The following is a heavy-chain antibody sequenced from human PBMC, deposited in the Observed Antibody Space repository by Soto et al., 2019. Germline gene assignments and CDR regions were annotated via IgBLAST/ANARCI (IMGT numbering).Heavy chain of an antibody. D-gene: IGHD3-22*01. J-gene: IGHJ4*02. CDR3: ARQIYDSDTGPNFQYYFDS. V-gene: IGHV1-46*01. CDR1: GYTFTSSY. Sequence: ASVKVSCKASGYTFTSSYMHWVRQAPGRGLEWMGMINPSGGSTTYAQKFQGRVTMTRDTSTSTVYMELSSLRSEDTAVFYCARQIYDSDTGPNFQYYFDSWGQGTPVTVSS. CDR2: INPSGGST.